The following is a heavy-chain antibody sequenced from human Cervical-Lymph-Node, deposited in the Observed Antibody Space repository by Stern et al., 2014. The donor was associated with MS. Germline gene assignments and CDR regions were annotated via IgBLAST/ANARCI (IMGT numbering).Heavy chain of an antibody. CDR1: GFTFSVYA. J-gene: IGHJ4*02. D-gene: IGHD4-17*01. CDR2: ISHDGVKK. V-gene: IGHV3-30-3*01. Sequence: MQLVESGGGVVQPGTSLRLSCEASGFTFSVYAFYWVRQAPGKGLEWVAFISHDGVKKYFADSMKGRLTVSRDNSRSTVYLHMNGLRTDDTAIYYCASRYDYGDYIYWGQGSLVTVSS. CDR3: ASRYDYGDYIY.